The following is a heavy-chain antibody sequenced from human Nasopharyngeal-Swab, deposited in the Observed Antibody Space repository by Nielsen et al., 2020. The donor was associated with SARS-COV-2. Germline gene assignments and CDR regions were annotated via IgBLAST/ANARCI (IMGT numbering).Heavy chain of an antibody. CDR2: INPSGGST. Sequence: WVRQAPGQELEWMGIINPSGGSTSYAQKFQGRVTMTRDTSTSTVYMELSSLRSEDTAVYYCARDGSPHDYGDYGSDYWGQGTLVTVSS. D-gene: IGHD4-17*01. V-gene: IGHV1-46*01. J-gene: IGHJ4*02. CDR3: ARDGSPHDYGDYGSDY.